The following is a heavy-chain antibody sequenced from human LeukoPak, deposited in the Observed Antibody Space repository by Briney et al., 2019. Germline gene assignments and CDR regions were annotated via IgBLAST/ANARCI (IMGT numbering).Heavy chain of an antibody. Sequence: ASVKVSCKASGYTFTGYYMHWVQQAPGQGLEWMGWINPNSGGTNYAQKFQGRVTMTRDTSISTAYMELSRLRSDDTAVYYCARVRFTMVRGAPDYWGQGTLVTVSS. CDR2: INPNSGGT. D-gene: IGHD3-10*01. J-gene: IGHJ4*02. V-gene: IGHV1-2*02. CDR1: GYTFTGYY. CDR3: ARVRFTMVRGAPDY.